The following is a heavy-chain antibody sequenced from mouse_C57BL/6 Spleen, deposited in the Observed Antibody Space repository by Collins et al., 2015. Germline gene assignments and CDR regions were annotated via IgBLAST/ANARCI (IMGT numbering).Heavy chain of an antibody. J-gene: IGHJ3*01. D-gene: IGHD3-2*02. CDR3: AIDSSGSAWFAY. CDR1: GYTFTDYY. CDR2: INPNNGGT. V-gene: IGHV1-26*01. Sequence: EVQLQQSGPELVKPGASVKISCKASGYTFTDYYMNWVKQSHGKSLEWIGDINPNNGGTSYNQKFKGKATLTVDKSSSTAYMELRSLTSEDSAVYYCAIDSSGSAWFAYWGQGTLVAVSA.